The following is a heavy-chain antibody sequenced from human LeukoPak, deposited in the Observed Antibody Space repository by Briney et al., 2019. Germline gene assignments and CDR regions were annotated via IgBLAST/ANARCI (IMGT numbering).Heavy chain of an antibody. CDR1: GGTFSSYA. CDR3: TRVLFPSGIDY. CDR2: IIPIFGTA. D-gene: IGHD1-14*01. J-gene: IGHJ4*02. Sequence: ASVKVSCKASGGTFSSYAISWVRQAPGQGLEWMGGIIPIFGTANYAQKFQGRVTITADKSTSTAYMELSSLRSDDTAMYYCTRVLFPSGIDYWGQGTRVTVSS. V-gene: IGHV1-69*06.